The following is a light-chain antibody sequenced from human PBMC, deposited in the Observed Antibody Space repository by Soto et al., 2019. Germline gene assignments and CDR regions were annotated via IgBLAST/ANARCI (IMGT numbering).Light chain of an antibody. V-gene: IGKV1-39*01. CDR2: ATS. J-gene: IGKJ5*01. CDR1: QSISNF. Sequence: DIERTQSPTSMSGSVGDRVTITCRASQSISNFLNWYQVKPGKAPELLIYATSSLQGGVPSRFSGSGSGTDFTLTISSLQPEDSASYYCQQSYKITPTFGQGTRLEI. CDR3: QQSYKITPT.